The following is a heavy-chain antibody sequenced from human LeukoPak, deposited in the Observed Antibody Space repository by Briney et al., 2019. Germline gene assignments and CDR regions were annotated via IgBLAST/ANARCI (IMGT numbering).Heavy chain of an antibody. V-gene: IGHV3-30-3*01. CDR2: ISYDGSNK. J-gene: IGHJ4*02. CDR1: GFTFSSYA. D-gene: IGHD6-19*01. CDR3: ARGGIAVALFDY. Sequence: GRSLRLSCAASGFTFSSYAMHWVRQAPGKGLEWVAVISYDGSNKYYADSVKGRFTISRDNSKNTLYLQMNSLRAEDTAVYYCARGGIAVALFDYWGQGTLVTVSS.